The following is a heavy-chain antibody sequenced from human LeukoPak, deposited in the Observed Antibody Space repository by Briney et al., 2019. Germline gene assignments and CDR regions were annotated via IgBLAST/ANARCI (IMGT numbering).Heavy chain of an antibody. D-gene: IGHD5-18*01. J-gene: IGHJ6*03. Sequence: GGSLRLSCAASGFTFSSYWMSWVCQAPGKGLEWVANIKKDGSEKYYVDSVKGRFTISRDNAKNSLYPQMNSLRAEDTAVYYCARGMGGYSYGRYYYYMDVWGKGTTVTISS. CDR2: IKKDGSEK. CDR1: GFTFSSYW. V-gene: IGHV3-7*01. CDR3: ARGMGGYSYGRYYYYMDV.